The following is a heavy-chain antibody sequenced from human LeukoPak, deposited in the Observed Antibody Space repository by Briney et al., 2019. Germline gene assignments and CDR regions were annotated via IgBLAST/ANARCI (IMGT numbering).Heavy chain of an antibody. CDR3: ARCVTHYYYMDV. Sequence: SVKVSCKASAGTFSSYAISWVRQAPGQGLEWMGGIIPIFGTANYAQKFQGRVTITTDESTSTAYMELSSLRSEDTAVYYCARCVTHYYYMDVWGKGTTVTVSS. CDR2: IIPIFGTA. J-gene: IGHJ6*03. D-gene: IGHD2-21*02. CDR1: AGTFSSYA. V-gene: IGHV1-69*05.